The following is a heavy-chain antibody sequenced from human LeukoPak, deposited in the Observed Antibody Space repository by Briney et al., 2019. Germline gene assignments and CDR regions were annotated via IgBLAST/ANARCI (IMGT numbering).Heavy chain of an antibody. V-gene: IGHV1-69*05. CDR3: ASELEVGAEAAFDI. CDR1: GYTFTSYG. Sequence: EASVKVSCKASGYTFTSYGISWVRQAPGQGLEWMGGIIPIFGTANYAQKFQGRVTITTDESTSTAYMELSSLRSEDTAVYYCASELEVGAEAAFDIWGQGTMVTVSS. D-gene: IGHD1-26*01. J-gene: IGHJ3*02. CDR2: IIPIFGTA.